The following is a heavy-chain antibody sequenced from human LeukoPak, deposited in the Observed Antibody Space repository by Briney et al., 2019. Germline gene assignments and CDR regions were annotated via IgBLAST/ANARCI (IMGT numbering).Heavy chain of an antibody. CDR1: GYTFTSYD. J-gene: IGHJ6*02. Sequence: ASVKVSCKASGYTFTSYDINWVRQATGQGLEWMGWMNPNSGNTGYAQKFQGRVTMTRNTSISTAYMELSSLRSEDTAVYYCARDKVTMVRGVITAHFLGMDVWGQGTTVTVSS. CDR2: MNPNSGNT. D-gene: IGHD3-10*01. CDR3: ARDKVTMVRGVITAHFLGMDV. V-gene: IGHV1-8*01.